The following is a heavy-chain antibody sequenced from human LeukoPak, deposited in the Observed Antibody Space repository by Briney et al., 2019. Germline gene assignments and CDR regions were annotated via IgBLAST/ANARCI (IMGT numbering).Heavy chain of an antibody. D-gene: IGHD1-26*01. Sequence: PSETLSLTCTVSGGSISSYYWSWIRQPPGKGLEWIGSIYHSGSTYYNPSLKSRVTISVDTSRNQFSLKLSSVTAADTAVYYCASLVGARPHWGQGTLVTVSS. CDR2: IYHSGST. V-gene: IGHV4-59*01. J-gene: IGHJ4*02. CDR3: ASLVGARPH. CDR1: GGSISSYY.